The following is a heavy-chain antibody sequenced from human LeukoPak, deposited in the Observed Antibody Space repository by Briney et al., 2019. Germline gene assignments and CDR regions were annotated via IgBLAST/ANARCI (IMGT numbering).Heavy chain of an antibody. CDR1: GFTFSSYS. J-gene: IGHJ4*02. CDR3: ASSYGSYGY. CDR2: ISSSSSTM. Sequence: GGSLRLSCAASGFTFSSYSMNWVRQAPGKGLEWVSYISSSSSTMYYADSVKGRFTISRDNAKNSLYLQMNSLRAEDTAVYYCASSYGSYGYWGQGTLVTVSS. D-gene: IGHD1-26*01. V-gene: IGHV3-48*01.